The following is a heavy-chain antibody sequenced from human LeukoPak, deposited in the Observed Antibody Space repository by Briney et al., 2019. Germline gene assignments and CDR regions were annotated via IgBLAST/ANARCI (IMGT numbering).Heavy chain of an antibody. J-gene: IGHJ5*02. CDR3: AREATISENWFDP. CDR2: MNPNSGNT. Sequence: ASVKVSCKASGYTFTSYDINWVRQATGQGLEWMGWMNPNSGNTGYAQKFQGRVTMTRDTSINTAYMELSRLRSDDTAVYYCAREATISENWFDPWGQGTLVTVSS. V-gene: IGHV1-8*02. CDR1: GYTFTSYD. D-gene: IGHD5-12*01.